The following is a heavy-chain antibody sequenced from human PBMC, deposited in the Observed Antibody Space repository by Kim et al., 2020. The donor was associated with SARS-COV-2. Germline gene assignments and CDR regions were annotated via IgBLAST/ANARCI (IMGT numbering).Heavy chain of an antibody. CDR2: IITLFVTG. Sequence: SVKVSCKASGGTFSNYPINCVRQVPGHGLEWRGGIITLFVTGNYAQKFQGRVTITADESTSTAYMELSSLRHEDTAVDYCARGWAPGGDASGSYFVYWGQGTLVTVS. V-gene: IGHV1-69*13. CDR1: GGTFSNYP. CDR3: ARGWAPGGDASGSYFVY. J-gene: IGHJ4*02. D-gene: IGHD3-10*01.